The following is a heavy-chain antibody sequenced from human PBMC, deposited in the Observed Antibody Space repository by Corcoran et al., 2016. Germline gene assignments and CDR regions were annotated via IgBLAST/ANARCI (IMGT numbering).Heavy chain of an antibody. J-gene: IGHJ4*02. V-gene: IGHV3-48*02. Sequence: VQLVESGGGLVQPGGSLRLSCAASGFTFSSYSMNWVRQAPGKGLEWVSYISSSSSTIYYGDSVKGRFTISSENAKTSMYLQLNSLRDEEKAVDYCARADYCTNGVCYRNYFDDWGQGTLVTVAS. CDR1: GFTFSSYS. D-gene: IGHD2-8*01. CDR3: ARADYCTNGVCYRNYFDD. CDR2: ISSSSSTI.